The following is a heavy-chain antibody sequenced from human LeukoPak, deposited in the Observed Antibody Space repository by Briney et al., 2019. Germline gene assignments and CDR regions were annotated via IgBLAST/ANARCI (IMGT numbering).Heavy chain of an antibody. J-gene: IGHJ5*02. CDR1: GCSFSNYA. CDR3: SKASENWDYGHCFDP. V-gene: IGHV3-23*01. Sequence: GGSLRLSCAASGCSFSNYAMRLARQAARGRLGWVSGISGGGGSTYYADSEEGRSTLARDTSTPTLYLQINSQSAEDPTLYCCSKASENWDYGHCFDPWGQGPLVTVSS. CDR2: ISGGGGST. D-gene: IGHD1-7*01.